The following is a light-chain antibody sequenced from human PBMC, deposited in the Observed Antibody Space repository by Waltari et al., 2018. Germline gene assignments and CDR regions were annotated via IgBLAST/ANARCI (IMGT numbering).Light chain of an antibody. CDR2: ARP. J-gene: IGLJ1*01. CDR1: ISNIGAGYA. Sequence: QSVLTQPPSVSGAPGQRVTISCTGIISNIGAGYAVHWYQQLPGTAPKLPISARPTRPPGVPDRSTGCKFATSASLAIPGVQAEDEADYYCQSHDSRHYVFGTGTKLTVL. V-gene: IGLV1-40*01. CDR3: QSHDSRHYV.